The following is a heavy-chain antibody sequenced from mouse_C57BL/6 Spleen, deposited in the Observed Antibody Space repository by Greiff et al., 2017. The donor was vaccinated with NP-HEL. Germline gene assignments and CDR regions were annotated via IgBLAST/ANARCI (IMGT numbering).Heavy chain of an antibody. V-gene: IGHV1-82*01. CDR1: GYAFSSSW. D-gene: IGHD4-1*01. CDR2: IYPGDGDT. CDR3: ARPLGAY. Sequence: VKLMESGPELVKPGASVKISCKASGYAFSSSWMNWVKQRPGKGLEWIGRIYPGDGDTNYNGKFKGKATLTADKSSSTAYMQLSSLTSEDSAVYFCARPLGAYWGQGTLVTVSA. J-gene: IGHJ3*01.